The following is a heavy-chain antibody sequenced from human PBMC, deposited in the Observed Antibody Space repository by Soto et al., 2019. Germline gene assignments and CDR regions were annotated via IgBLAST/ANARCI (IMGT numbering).Heavy chain of an antibody. CDR1: GGSFSDYSDF. CDR3: ARWKFEVFTMRSYYYGMDV. Sequence: PSETLSLTCAVYGGSFSDYSDFWGWIRQPPGKGLEWIGEIDYSGNTNYNPSLKSRVTISIDTSKNQFSLKVNSVSAADTAVYYCARWKFEVFTMRSYYYGMDVWGRGTTVTVSS. CDR2: IDYSGNT. J-gene: IGHJ6*02. D-gene: IGHD3-3*01. V-gene: IGHV4-34*01.